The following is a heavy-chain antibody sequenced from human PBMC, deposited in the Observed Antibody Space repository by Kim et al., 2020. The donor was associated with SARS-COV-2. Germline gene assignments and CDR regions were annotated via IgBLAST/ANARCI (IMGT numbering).Heavy chain of an antibody. CDR1: GYTFTGYY. V-gene: IGHV1-2*02. CDR3: ARDGVHPRYSYGYDY. Sequence: ASVKVSCKASGYTFTGYYMHWVRQAPGQGLEWMGWINPNSGGTNYAQKFQGRVTMTRDTSISTAYMELSRLRSDDTAVYYCARDGVHPRYSYGYDYWGQGTLVTVSS. D-gene: IGHD5-18*01. CDR2: INPNSGGT. J-gene: IGHJ4*02.